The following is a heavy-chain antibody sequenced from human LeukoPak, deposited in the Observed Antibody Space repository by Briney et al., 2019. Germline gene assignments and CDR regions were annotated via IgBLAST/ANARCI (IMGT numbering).Heavy chain of an antibody. CDR3: ARGKSPTTVTIDY. D-gene: IGHD4-17*01. V-gene: IGHV1-69*05. J-gene: IGHJ4*02. CDR1: GGTFISYA. CDR2: IIPIFGTA. Sequence: SVKVSCKASGGTFISYAISWVRQAPGQGLEWMGGIIPIFGTANYAQKFQGRVTITTDESTSTAYMELSSLRSEDTAVYYCARGKSPTTVTIDYWGQGTLVTVSS.